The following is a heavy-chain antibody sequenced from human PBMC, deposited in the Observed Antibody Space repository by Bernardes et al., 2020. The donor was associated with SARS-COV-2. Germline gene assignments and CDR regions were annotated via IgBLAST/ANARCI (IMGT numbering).Heavy chain of an antibody. Sequence: ASVKVSCKTSGYTFTGYHIHWVRQAPGQGLEWMGWINPNNGATKYPQKFQGRVTMTRDTSISTAYMVLSSLTSDDTAVYYCARDLLGGRDCSSAICYNYCGMDVWGQGATVTVSS. CDR2: INPNNGAT. J-gene: IGHJ6*02. D-gene: IGHD2-2*02. CDR3: ARDLLGGRDCSSAICYNYCGMDV. CDR1: GYTFTGYH. V-gene: IGHV1-2*02.